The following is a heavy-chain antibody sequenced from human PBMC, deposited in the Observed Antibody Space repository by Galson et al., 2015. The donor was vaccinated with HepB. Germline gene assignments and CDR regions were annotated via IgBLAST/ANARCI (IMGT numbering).Heavy chain of an antibody. J-gene: IGHJ4*02. Sequence: SLRLSCAASGFTFSSYGMHWVRQAPGKGLEWVAFIRYDGSNKYYADSVKGRFTISRDNSKNMLYLQMNSLRAEDTAVYYCAKGEDDYGDYDPQFFFDYWGQGTLVTVSS. D-gene: IGHD4-17*01. CDR3: AKGEDDYGDYDPQFFFDY. V-gene: IGHV3-30*02. CDR2: IRYDGSNK. CDR1: GFTFSSYG.